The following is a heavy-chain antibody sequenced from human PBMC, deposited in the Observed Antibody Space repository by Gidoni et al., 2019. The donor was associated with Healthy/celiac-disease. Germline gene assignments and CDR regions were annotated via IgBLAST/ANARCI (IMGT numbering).Heavy chain of an antibody. CDR2: IYSGGSP. J-gene: IGHJ3*02. D-gene: IGHD3-22*01. CDR1: GFTVSSNY. Sequence: EVQLVESGGGLIQPGGSLRLSCAASGFTVSSNYMSWVRQAPGKGLEWVSVIYSGGSPYYADSVKGRFTISRDNSKNTLYLQMNSLRAEDTAVYYCARGGDSSGYYRMAFDIWGQGTMVTVSS. CDR3: ARGGDSSGYYRMAFDI. V-gene: IGHV3-53*01.